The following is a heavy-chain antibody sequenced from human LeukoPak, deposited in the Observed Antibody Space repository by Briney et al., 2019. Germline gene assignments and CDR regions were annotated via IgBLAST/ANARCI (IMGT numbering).Heavy chain of an antibody. Sequence: ASVKVSCKVSGYTLTELSMHWVRQAPGKGLEWMGGFDPEDGETIYAQKFQGRVTMTEDTSTDTAYMELSSLRSEDTAVYYCATHQNYYDSRYFDYWGQGTLVTVSS. CDR1: GYTLTELS. CDR2: FDPEDGET. V-gene: IGHV1-24*01. CDR3: ATHQNYYDSRYFDY. J-gene: IGHJ4*02. D-gene: IGHD3-22*01.